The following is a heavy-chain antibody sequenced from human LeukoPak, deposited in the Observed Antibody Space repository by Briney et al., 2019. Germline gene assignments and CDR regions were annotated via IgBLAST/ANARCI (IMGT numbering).Heavy chain of an antibody. Sequence: GGSLRLSCAASGFTFDDYAMHWVRQAPGKGLEWVSGISWNSGSIGYADSVKGRFTISRDNAKNSLYLQMNSLRAEDTAVYYCAKPNDSRDYWGQGTLVTVSS. J-gene: IGHJ4*02. CDR2: ISWNSGSI. CDR1: GFTFDDYA. V-gene: IGHV3-9*01. D-gene: IGHD3-22*01. CDR3: AKPNDSRDY.